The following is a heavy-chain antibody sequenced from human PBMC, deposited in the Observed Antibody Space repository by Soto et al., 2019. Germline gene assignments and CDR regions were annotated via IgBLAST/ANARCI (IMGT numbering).Heavy chain of an antibody. CDR1: GFTFSDYA. D-gene: IGHD5-12*01. J-gene: IGHJ4*02. Sequence: EVHLLESGGALVQPGGSLRLSCAASGFTFSDYAMSWVRQAPGKGLEWVSSISGGSAYYADSVQGRFSISRDSSKITGYLKRLRLRADDTDVYYCAKDGVRLGQHDYADYWGQGTLVTVSS. V-gene: IGHV3-23*01. CDR3: AKDGVRLGQHDYADY. CDR2: ISGGSA.